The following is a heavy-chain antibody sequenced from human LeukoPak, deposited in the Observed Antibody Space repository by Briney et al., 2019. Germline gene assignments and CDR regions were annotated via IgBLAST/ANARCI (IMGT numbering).Heavy chain of an antibody. V-gene: IGHV4-59*01. Sequence: SETLSLTCTVSGGSISSYYWSWIRQPPGKGLEWIGYIYYSGSTNYNPSLKSRVTISVDTSKNQFSLKLSSVTAADTAVYYCARGRVAAADGTYYFDYWGQGTLVTVSS. J-gene: IGHJ4*02. D-gene: IGHD6-13*01. CDR1: GGSISSYY. CDR2: IYYSGST. CDR3: ARGRVAAADGTYYFDY.